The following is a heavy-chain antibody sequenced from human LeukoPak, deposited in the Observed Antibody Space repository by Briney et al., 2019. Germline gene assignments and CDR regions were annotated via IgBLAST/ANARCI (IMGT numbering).Heavy chain of an antibody. CDR3: ASIYYYGSGSPAGDAFDI. CDR2: IEQDGSEK. D-gene: IGHD3-10*01. Sequence: GGSLRLSCAASGFTFSSYWMSWVRQAPGKGLEWVANIEQDGSEKYYVDSVKGRFTISRDNAKNSLYLQMNSLRAEDTAVYYCASIYYYGSGSPAGDAFDIWGQGTMVTVSS. V-gene: IGHV3-7*02. CDR1: GFTFSSYW. J-gene: IGHJ3*02.